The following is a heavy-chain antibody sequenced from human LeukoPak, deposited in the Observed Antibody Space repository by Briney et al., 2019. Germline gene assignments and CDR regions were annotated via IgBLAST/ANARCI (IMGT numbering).Heavy chain of an antibody. CDR2: IKADVSEK. D-gene: IGHD5-12*01. CDR3: ARVGLRGISYHMDA. V-gene: IGHV3-7*01. J-gene: IGHJ6*03. CDR1: RFSLSNYW. Sequence: GGALRLSCAASRFSLSNYWMSWVSQAPGKGVEGVATIKADVSEKYYVGSVKARFTVSRDNAKNSLFLQMNSLRAEDTSVYYWARVGLRGISYHMDAGGKGTTVAVS.